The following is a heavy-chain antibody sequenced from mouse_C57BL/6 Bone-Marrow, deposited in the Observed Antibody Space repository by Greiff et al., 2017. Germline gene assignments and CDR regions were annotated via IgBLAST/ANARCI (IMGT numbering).Heavy chain of an antibody. Sequence: VQLQQPGAELVKPGASVKLSCKASGYTFTSYWMHWVKQRPGQGLEWIGMIHPNSGSTNYNEKFKSKATLTVDKSSSTAYMQLSSLTSEDSAVXSCARSGYYGPGYYFYYGGQGTTLTVSS. V-gene: IGHV1-64*01. CDR3: ARSGYYGPGYYFYY. CDR1: GYTFTSYW. D-gene: IGHD1-2*01. J-gene: IGHJ2*01. CDR2: IHPNSGST.